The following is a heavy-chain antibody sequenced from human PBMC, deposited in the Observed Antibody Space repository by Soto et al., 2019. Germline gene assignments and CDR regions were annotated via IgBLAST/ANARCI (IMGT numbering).Heavy chain of an antibody. CDR3: ATGLGSLPTGTLDL. CDR2: LSTISSLT. D-gene: IGHD1-1*01. CDR1: VCPFGDYY. J-gene: IGHJ2*01. V-gene: IGHV3-11*06. Sequence: PGRSFRLSCEASVCPFGDYYISWIRQSPERALEWLSFLSTISSLTTYADSVSGRLTNSKDNGKNGLYLQSNSMRGEGTAVYYCATGLGSLPTGTLDLWGRGTLVTVSS.